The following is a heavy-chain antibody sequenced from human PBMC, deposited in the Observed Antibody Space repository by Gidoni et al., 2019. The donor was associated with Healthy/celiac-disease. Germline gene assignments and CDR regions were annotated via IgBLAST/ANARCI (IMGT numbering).Heavy chain of an antibody. CDR3: TSRLNYYYMDV. J-gene: IGHJ6*03. Sequence: QVQLQQWGAGLLKPSETLSLTCAVYGGSFRGYYWSWIRQPPGKGLEWIGEINHSGSTNYNPSLKSRVTISVDTSKNQFSLKLSSVTAADTALYYCTSRLNYYYMDVWGKGTTVTVSS. V-gene: IGHV4-34*01. CDR2: INHSGST. CDR1: GGSFRGYY.